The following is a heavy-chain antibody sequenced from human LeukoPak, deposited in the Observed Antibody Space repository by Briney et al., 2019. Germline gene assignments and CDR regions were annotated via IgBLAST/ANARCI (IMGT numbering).Heavy chain of an antibody. V-gene: IGHV1-3*03. J-gene: IGHJ4*02. CDR2: INAGNGNT. Sequence: ASVKVSCKASGYTFTSYAMHWVRQAPGQRLEWMGWINAGNGNTKYSQEFQGRVTITRDTSASTAYMELSSLRSEDMAVYYCARESGGWYNFDYWGQGTLVTVSS. D-gene: IGHD6-19*01. CDR3: ARESGGWYNFDY. CDR1: GYTFTSYA.